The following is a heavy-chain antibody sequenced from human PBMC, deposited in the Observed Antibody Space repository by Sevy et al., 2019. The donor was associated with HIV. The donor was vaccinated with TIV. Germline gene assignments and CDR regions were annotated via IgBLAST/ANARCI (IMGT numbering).Heavy chain of an antibody. CDR2: ISGSGTRT. J-gene: IGHJ6*03. CDR3: AKGGGGHYDPDEIGYYFYYYNMDV. D-gene: IGHD3-22*01. V-gene: IGHV3-23*01. Sequence: GGSLRLSCAVSGFSFDCYGMTWVRQAPGKGLEWVSGISGSGTRTYYADSVKGRFSISRDNSKNRLYLQMNSLRSEDTGIYYCAKGGGGHYDPDEIGYYFYYYNMDVWGKGTTVTVSS. CDR1: GFSFDCYG.